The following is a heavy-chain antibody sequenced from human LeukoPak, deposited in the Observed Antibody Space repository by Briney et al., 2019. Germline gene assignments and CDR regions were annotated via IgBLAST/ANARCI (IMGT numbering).Heavy chain of an antibody. J-gene: IGHJ2*01. CDR2: ISGGGKDT. CDR3: AKPRAMTTGVGRYFDL. Sequence: GGSLRLSCAASGFTFTSYAMSWIRQAPGKGLEWVSAISGGGKDTYYPDSVKGRFTISRDNSKNTLYLQMNSLRAEDTAIYYCAKPRAMTTGVGRYFDLWGRGTLVTVSS. V-gene: IGHV3-23*01. D-gene: IGHD1-1*01. CDR1: GFTFTSYA.